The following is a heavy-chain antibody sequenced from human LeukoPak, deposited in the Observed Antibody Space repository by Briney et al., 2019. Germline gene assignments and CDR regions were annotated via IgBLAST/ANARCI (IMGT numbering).Heavy chain of an antibody. D-gene: IGHD3-3*02. CDR2: IYYSGST. V-gene: IGHV4-39*07. J-gene: IGHJ6*03. CDR1: GGSISSSSYY. Sequence: PSETLSLTCTVSGGSISSSSYYWGWIRQPPGKGLEWIGSIYYSGSTYYNPSLKSRVTISVDTSKNQFSLKLSSVTAADTAVYYCARAHSCGYYMDVWGKGTTVTVSS. CDR3: ARAHSCGYYMDV.